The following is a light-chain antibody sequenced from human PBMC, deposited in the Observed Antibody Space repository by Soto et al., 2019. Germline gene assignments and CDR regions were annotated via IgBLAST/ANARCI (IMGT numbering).Light chain of an antibody. CDR1: QGIRDE. CDR2: AAS. V-gene: IGKV1-6*01. J-gene: IGKJ5*01. CDR3: QKYNGPPSIT. Sequence: AIQMTQSPSSLSASVGDRVTITCRASQGIRDELGWYQQKAGKAPNLLISAASRLQSGVPSRFSGRGSGTDFTLTISSLQPEDVANYYCQKYNGPPSITFGQGTRLEI.